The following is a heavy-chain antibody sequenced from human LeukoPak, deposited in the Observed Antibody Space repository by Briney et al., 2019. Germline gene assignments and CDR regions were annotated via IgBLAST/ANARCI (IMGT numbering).Heavy chain of an antibody. CDR3: AREGGYSYGEIDY. CDR1: GGTFSSYA. V-gene: IGHV1-69*05. D-gene: IGHD5-18*01. CDR2: IIPIFGTA. J-gene: IGHJ4*02. Sequence: GASVKVSCKASGGTFSSYAISWVRQAPGQGLEWMGGIIPIFGTANYAQKFQGRVTITTDESTSTAYMKLSSLRSEDTAVYYCAREGGYSYGEIDYWGQGTLVTVSS.